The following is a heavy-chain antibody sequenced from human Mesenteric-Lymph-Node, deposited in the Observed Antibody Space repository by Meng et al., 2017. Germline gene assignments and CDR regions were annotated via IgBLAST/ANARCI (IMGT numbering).Heavy chain of an antibody. CDR1: GGSSSTYY. CDR3: ARVVSVRGVMGDWFDP. V-gene: IGHV4-59*12. J-gene: IGHJ5*02. D-gene: IGHD3-10*01. Sequence: QVQLQGAGPGLVEPSETLSLTVAVPGGSSSTYYWSWIRQPPGKGLEWIGNNYYSGSTYYNPSLKSLVTISVDTSKNQFSLKLSSVTAADTAVYYCARVVSVRGVMGDWFDPWGQGTLVTVSS. CDR2: NYYSGST.